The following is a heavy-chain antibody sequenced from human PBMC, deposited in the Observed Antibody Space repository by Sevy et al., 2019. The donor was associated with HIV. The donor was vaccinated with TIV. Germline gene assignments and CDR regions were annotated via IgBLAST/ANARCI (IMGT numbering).Heavy chain of an antibody. V-gene: IGHV3-30*03. Sequence: GGSLRLSCAASGFTFSSHGMHWVRQAPGKGLEWVAVMSYDGRYKSYGDSVKGRFTNSRDDSKNTLYLQMNSLRPEDTAMYYCARDSGYSINWYPAYWGQGTLVTV. J-gene: IGHJ4*02. CDR2: MSYDGRYK. CDR1: GFTFSSHG. D-gene: IGHD6-13*01. CDR3: ARDSGYSINWYPAY.